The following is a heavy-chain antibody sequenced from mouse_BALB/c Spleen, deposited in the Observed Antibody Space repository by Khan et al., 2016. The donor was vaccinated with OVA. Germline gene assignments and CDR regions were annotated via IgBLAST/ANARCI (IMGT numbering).Heavy chain of an antibody. J-gene: IGHJ3*01. D-gene: IGHD2-14*01. V-gene: IGHV1-4*01. CDR2: INPSNGYT. CDR1: GYTFTSYT. Sequence: QVQLKESGAELARPGASVKMSCKASGYTFTSYTIHWIKVRPGQGLEWIGYINPSNGYTNYNQKFKDKATLTADKSSTTAFMQLSSLTSDDSAVYYCVRDGVYHRNDGWFAYWGQGTLVTVSA. CDR3: VRDGVYHRNDGWFAY.